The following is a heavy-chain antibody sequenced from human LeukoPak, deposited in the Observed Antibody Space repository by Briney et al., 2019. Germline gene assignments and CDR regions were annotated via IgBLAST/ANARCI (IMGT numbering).Heavy chain of an antibody. CDR2: ISGSGGST. D-gene: IGHD3/OR15-3a*01. CDR3: AKDLYDVLTGYSYKAYCFDY. J-gene: IGHJ4*02. CDR1: GFTFRSYD. V-gene: IGHV3-23*01. Sequence: GGSLRLSCAASGFTFRSYDMSWVRQAPGKGLEWVSGISGSGGSTYYADSVRGRFIISRDNSKNTLYLQMNSLRAEDTALYYCAKDLYDVLTGYSYKAYCFDYWGQGTLVTVSS.